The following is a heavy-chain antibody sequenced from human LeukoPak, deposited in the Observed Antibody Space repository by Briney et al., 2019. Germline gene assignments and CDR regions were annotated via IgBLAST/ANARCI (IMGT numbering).Heavy chain of an antibody. CDR1: GGSISSSSYY. Sequence: SSQTLSLTCTVSGGSISSSSYYWGWIRQPPGKGLEWIGSIYYSGSTYYNPSLKSRVTISVDTSKNQFSLKLSSVTAADTAVYYCARDEQQLVAGFDPWGQGTLVTVSS. D-gene: IGHD6-13*01. CDR3: ARDEQQLVAGFDP. V-gene: IGHV4-39*07. CDR2: IYYSGST. J-gene: IGHJ5*02.